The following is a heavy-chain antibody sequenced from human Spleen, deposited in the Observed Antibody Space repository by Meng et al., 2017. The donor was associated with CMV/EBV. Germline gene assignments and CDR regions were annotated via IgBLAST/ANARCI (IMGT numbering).Heavy chain of an antibody. CDR3: AKDKANYYYYYGMDV. Sequence: GGSLRLSCAASGFTFSIFAMHWVRQAPGKGLEWVAVMSFDGGNKYYADSVKGRFTISRDNSKNTLYLQMNSLRVEDTAVYYCAKDKANYYYYYGMDVWGQGTTVTVSS. CDR1: GFTFSIFA. CDR2: MSFDGGNK. V-gene: IGHV3-30-3*01. J-gene: IGHJ6*02.